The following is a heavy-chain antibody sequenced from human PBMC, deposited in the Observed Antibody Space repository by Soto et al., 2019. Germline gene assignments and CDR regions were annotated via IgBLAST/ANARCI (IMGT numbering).Heavy chain of an antibody. CDR3: ARESEDLTSNFDY. CDR2: ISSTTNYI. J-gene: IGHJ4*02. CDR1: GLTFTRYS. Sequence: LRLSCAASGLTFTRYSMNWVRQAPGKGLEWVSSISSTTNYIYYGDSMKGRFTISRDNAKNSLYLEMNSLRAEDTAVYYCARESEDLTSNFDYWGQGTLVTVSS. V-gene: IGHV3-21*06.